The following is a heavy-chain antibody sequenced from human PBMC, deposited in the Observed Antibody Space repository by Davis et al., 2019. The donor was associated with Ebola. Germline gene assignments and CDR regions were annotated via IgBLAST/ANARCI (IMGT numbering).Heavy chain of an antibody. V-gene: IGHV1-2*04. J-gene: IGHJ6*02. CDR2: INPNSGGT. D-gene: IGHD2-2*03. CDR3: ARAGYCSSTSCQRYYYYYGMDV. CDR1: GYTFTGYY. Sequence: ASVKVSCKASGYTFTGYYMHWVRQAPGQGLEWMGWINPNSGGTNYAQKFQGWVTMTRDTSISTAYMELSSLRSEDTAVYYCARAGYCSSTSCQRYYYYYGMDVWGQGTTVTVSS.